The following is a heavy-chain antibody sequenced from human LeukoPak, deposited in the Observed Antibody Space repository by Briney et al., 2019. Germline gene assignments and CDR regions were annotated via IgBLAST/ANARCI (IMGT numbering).Heavy chain of an antibody. Sequence: GGSLRLSCAASGFTFNNAWLNWVRQAPGKGLEWVGLIKNTCHGGTSESAGCVRRRFIISRDDSKHILYLQMNNLKTEDTGVYYCATMENYYDVSPFYYWGEGTLFTVSS. V-gene: IGHV3-15*01. CDR1: GFTFNNAW. D-gene: IGHD3-22*01. J-gene: IGHJ4*02. CDR2: IKNTCHGGTS. CDR3: ATMENYYDVSPFYY.